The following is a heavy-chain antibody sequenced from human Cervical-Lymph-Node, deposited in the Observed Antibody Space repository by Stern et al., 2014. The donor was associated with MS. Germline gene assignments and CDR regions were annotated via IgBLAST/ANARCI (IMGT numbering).Heavy chain of an antibody. CDR3: ARDSPIFPRPLKGEVDY. J-gene: IGHJ4*02. Sequence: QXQLVQSGXEVXXXGSSVKVSCKVAXGIXXXXXXXWXRXXXXXXLXXXXXXXPLLGAASYAQKFQDRVSITADKSTKTAFLELNRLTSEDTAVYYCARDSPIFPRPLKGEVDYWGQGTLVTVSS. CDR2: XXPLLGAA. D-gene: IGHD3-16*01. CDR1: XGIXXXXX. V-gene: IGHV1-69*06.